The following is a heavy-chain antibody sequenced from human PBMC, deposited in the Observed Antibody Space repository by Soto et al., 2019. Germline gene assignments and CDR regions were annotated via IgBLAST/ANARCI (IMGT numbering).Heavy chain of an antibody. D-gene: IGHD4-4*01. CDR2: IIPIFGTA. V-gene: IGHV1-69*13. CDR1: GGTFSSYA. J-gene: IGHJ4*02. Sequence: SVKVSCKASGGTFSSYAISWVRQAPGQGLEWMGGIIPIFGTANYAQKFQGRVTITADESTSTAYMELSSLRSEDTAVYYCATWDVEMATVFDYWGQGTLVTVS. CDR3: ATWDVEMATVFDY.